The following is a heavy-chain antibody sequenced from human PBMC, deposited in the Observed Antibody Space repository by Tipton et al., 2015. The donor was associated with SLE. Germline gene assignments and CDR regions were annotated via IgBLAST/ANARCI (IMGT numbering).Heavy chain of an antibody. V-gene: IGHV3-23*01. D-gene: IGHD4-17*01. CDR3: AKRRAYGDSPLVDY. CDR1: GFTFTSYG. Sequence: LSLTCAASGFTFTSYGLSWVRQAPGKGLEWVSAITDGGDTYYADSVKGRFTISRDNSQNTLYLQMNSLRAEDTAVYYCAKRRAYGDSPLVDYWGQGTLVAVSS. CDR2: ITDGGDT. J-gene: IGHJ4*02.